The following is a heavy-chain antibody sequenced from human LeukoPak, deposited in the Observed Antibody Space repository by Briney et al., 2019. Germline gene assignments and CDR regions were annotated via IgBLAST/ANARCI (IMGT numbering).Heavy chain of an antibody. V-gene: IGHV4-4*03. D-gene: IGHD6-13*01. CDR3: ARVGDSSSEIDN. CDR1: GGSISSSNW. Sequence: PETLSLTCDVSGGSISSSNWWSWVRQPPGKGLEWIGEIYQTGYANYNPSLRSRVDISIDESKNQFSLRVTSVSAADTAVYYCARVGDSSSEIDNWGQGTLSIVSS. CDR2: IYQTGYA. J-gene: IGHJ4*02.